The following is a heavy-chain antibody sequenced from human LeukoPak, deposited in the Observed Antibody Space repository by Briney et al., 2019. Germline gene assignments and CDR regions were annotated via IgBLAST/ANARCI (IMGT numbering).Heavy chain of an antibody. Sequence: PGRSLRLSCAASGFTFSSYAMHWVRQAPGKGLEWVAVISYDGSNKYYADSVKGQFTISRDNSKNTLYLQMNSLRAEDTAVYYCARPLYSRTSHDAFDIWGQGTMVTVSS. CDR3: ARPLYSRTSHDAFDI. CDR2: ISYDGSNK. J-gene: IGHJ3*02. D-gene: IGHD6-13*01. V-gene: IGHV3-30-3*01. CDR1: GFTFSSYA.